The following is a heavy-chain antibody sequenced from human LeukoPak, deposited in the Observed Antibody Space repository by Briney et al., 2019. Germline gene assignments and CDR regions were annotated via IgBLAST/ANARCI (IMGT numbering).Heavy chain of an antibody. J-gene: IGHJ5*02. CDR1: GYSFTSYW. CDR3: ARHRYYYDSSGSPQVPDWFDP. CDR2: IYPGDSDT. V-gene: IGHV5-51*01. Sequence: GESLKISCKGSGYSFTSYWIGWVRQMPGKGLEWMGIIYPGDSDTRYSPSFQGQVTISADKSISTAYLQWSSLKASDTAMYYCARHRYYYDSSGSPQVPDWFDPWGQGTLVTVSS. D-gene: IGHD3-22*01.